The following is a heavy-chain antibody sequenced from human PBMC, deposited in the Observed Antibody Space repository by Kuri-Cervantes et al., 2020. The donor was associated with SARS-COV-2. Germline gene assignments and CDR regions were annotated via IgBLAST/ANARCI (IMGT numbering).Heavy chain of an antibody. CDR3: GSPRGYSYGYISFGAIDY. CDR2: ISSSSSTI. J-gene: IGHJ4*02. CDR1: GFTFSSYS. D-gene: IGHD5-18*01. V-gene: IGHV3-48*01. Sequence: GESLKISCAASGFTFSSYSMNWVRQAPGKGLEWVSYISSSSSTIYYADSVKGRFTISRDNAKNSLYLQMNSLRAEDTAVYYCGSPRGYSYGYISFGAIDYWGQGTLVTVSS.